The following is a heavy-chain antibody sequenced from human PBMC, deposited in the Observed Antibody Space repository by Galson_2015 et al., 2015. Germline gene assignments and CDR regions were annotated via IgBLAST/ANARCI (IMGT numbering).Heavy chain of an antibody. J-gene: IGHJ4*02. CDR2: ISAGSYST. CDR1: GFTFNNYA. D-gene: IGHD2-2*01. CDR3: GKGSTDQLPSPFDY. V-gene: IGHV3-23*01. Sequence: SLRLSCAASGFTFNNYAMSWVRQAPGKGLDWVSSISAGSYSTYYADSVMGRFTISRDNSKNTLYLQMSSLTAEDTALDYCGKGSTDQLPSPFDYWGQGTPVTVSS.